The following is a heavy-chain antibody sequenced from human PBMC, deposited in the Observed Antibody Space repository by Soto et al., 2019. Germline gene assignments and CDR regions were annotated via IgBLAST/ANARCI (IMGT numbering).Heavy chain of an antibody. CDR2: IYHSGST. CDR1: AYSISSGYS. J-gene: IGHJ4*02. D-gene: IGHD7-27*01. Sequence: LSLTCAVSAYSISSGYSWGWIRQSPGKGLEWIGSIYHSGSTYYNPSLKSRVTISLDTSKNQVSLKMSSVTAADTAVYYCARAPGDLAYYFDYWGQGIPVTVSS. CDR3: ARAPGDLAYYFDY. V-gene: IGHV4-38-2*01.